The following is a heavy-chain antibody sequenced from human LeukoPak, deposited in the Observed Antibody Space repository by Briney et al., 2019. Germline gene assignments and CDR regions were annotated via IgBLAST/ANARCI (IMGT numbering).Heavy chain of an antibody. J-gene: IGHJ4*02. CDR2: ISGYNGNT. Sequence: ASVKVSCKASGYTFSNYGITRVRQAPGQGLEWMGWISGYNGNTNFAQKHQGRVSMTTDTSTYTSDMELRSLRSDDTAVYYCARSLGDSSGYYPLPFDYWGQGTLVIVSS. CDR3: ARSLGDSSGYYPLPFDY. V-gene: IGHV1-18*01. CDR1: GYTFSNYG. D-gene: IGHD3-22*01.